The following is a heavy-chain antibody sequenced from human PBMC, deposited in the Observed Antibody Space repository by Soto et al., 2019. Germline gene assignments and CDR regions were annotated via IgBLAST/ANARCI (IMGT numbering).Heavy chain of an antibody. Sequence: GGSLRLSCAASGFTFSSYAMSWVRQAPGKGLEWVSAISGSGGSTYYADSVKGRFTISRDNSKNTLYLQMNSLRAEDTAVYYCAKTDYYYDSSGYYFDYWGQGTLVTVSS. CDR2: ISGSGGST. V-gene: IGHV3-23*01. CDR3: AKTDYYYDSSGYYFDY. CDR1: GFTFSSYA. D-gene: IGHD3-22*01. J-gene: IGHJ4*02.